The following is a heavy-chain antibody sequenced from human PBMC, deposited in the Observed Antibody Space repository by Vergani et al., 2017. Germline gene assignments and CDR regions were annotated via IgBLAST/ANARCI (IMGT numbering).Heavy chain of an antibody. Sequence: QVQLVQSGAEVKKPGASVKVSCKASGYTFTSYGISWVRQAPGQGLEWMGWISAYNGNTNYAQKLQGRVTMTTDTSTSTAYMELRSLRSDDTAVYYCARNVEDCTNGVCTNWFDPWGQGTLVTVSS. CDR3: ARNVEDCTNGVCTNWFDP. CDR2: ISAYNGNT. J-gene: IGHJ5*02. CDR1: GYTFTSYG. D-gene: IGHD2-8*01. V-gene: IGHV1-18*01.